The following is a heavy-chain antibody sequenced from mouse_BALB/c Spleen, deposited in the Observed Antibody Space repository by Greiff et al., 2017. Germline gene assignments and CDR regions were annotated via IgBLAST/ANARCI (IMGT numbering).Heavy chain of an antibody. Sequence: VQLQQSGAELVKPGASVKLSCTASGFNIKDTYMHWVKQRPEQGLEWIGRIDPANGNTKYDPKFQGKATITADTSSNTAYLQLSSLTSEDTAVYYCASEGLTTATLGAMDYWGQGTSVTVSA. D-gene: IGHD1-2*01. CDR3: ASEGLTTATLGAMDY. CDR1: GFNIKDTY. V-gene: IGHV14-3*02. J-gene: IGHJ4*01. CDR2: IDPANGNT.